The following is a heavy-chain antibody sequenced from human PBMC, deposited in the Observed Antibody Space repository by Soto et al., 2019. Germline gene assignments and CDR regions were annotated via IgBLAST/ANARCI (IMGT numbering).Heavy chain of an antibody. CDR1: GFTFSTYA. J-gene: IGHJ4*02. Sequence: GGSLRLSCAASGFTFSTYAMGWVRQAPGKGLEWVSGISGRGSSTYYADSVKGRFTISRDNSKNTLYLQMNSLRAEDTAVYYCAKDLKPGSPYASSGSYDSWGQGTQVTVSS. D-gene: IGHD3-22*01. CDR2: ISGRGSST. CDR3: AKDLKPGSPYASSGSYDS. V-gene: IGHV3-23*01.